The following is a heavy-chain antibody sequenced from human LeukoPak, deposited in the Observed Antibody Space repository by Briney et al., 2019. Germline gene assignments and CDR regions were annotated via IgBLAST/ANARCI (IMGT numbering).Heavy chain of an antibody. Sequence: PSETLSLTCTVSGGSFSSYYWSWIRQPPGKGLEWIGYIYYSGSTNYNPSLKSRVTISVDTSKNQFSLKLSSVTAADTAVYYCAREGTGQIDAFDIWGQGTMVTVSS. CDR3: AREGTGQIDAFDI. J-gene: IGHJ3*02. CDR2: IYYSGST. CDR1: GGSFSSYY. D-gene: IGHD3-10*01. V-gene: IGHV4-59*01.